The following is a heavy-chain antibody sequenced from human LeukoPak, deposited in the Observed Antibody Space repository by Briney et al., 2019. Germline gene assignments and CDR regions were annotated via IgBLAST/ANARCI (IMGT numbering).Heavy chain of an antibody. V-gene: IGHV3-53*01. J-gene: IGHJ6*03. CDR1: GFTVSSNY. CDR2: IYSGGST. Sequence: GGSLRLSCAASGFTVSSNYMSWVRQAPGKGLEWVSVIYSGGSTYYADSVKGRFTISRDNSKNTLYLQMNSLRAEDTAVYYCANAPGIAAAGIRYYYYMDVWGKGTTVTISS. CDR3: ANAPGIAAAGIRYYYYMDV. D-gene: IGHD6-13*01.